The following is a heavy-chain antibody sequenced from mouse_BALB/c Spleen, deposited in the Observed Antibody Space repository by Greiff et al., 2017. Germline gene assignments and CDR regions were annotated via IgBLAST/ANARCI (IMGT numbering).Heavy chain of an antibody. CDR2: IYYSGTI. D-gene: IGHD2-4*01. CDR1: GISITTGNYR. J-gene: IGHJ3*01. CDR3: ARDDYDAFAY. Sequence: EVQLQQSGPGLVKPSQTVSLTCTVTGISITTGNYRWSWIRQFPGNKLEWIGYIYYSGTITYNPSLTSRTTITRDTSKNQYFLEMNFLTAEDTATYYCARDDYDAFAYWGQGTLVTVSA. V-gene: IGHV3-5*02.